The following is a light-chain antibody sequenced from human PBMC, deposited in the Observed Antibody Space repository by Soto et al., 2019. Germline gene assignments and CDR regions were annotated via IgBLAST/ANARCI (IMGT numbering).Light chain of an antibody. CDR2: DAS. J-gene: IGKJ2*01. CDR1: QSVRSN. Sequence: EIVMTQSPAALSVSPGERATLSCRASQSVRSNLGWYQQKPGQAPRLLIYDASTRATGIPVRFSGSGSGTEFTLTISSLESEDFAVYYCQQYNNWPPYTFGQGTKLEIK. V-gene: IGKV3D-15*01. CDR3: QQYNNWPPYT.